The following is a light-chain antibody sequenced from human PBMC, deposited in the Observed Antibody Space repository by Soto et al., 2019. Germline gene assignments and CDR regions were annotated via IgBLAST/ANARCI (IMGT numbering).Light chain of an antibody. Sequence: QPVLTQAPSASGTPGQRVTISCSGSSSSIGSNTVSWYQQVPGTAPKLLIYSNDQLPSGVPDRFSGSKSGTSASLAIGGLQSEDEADYYCAAWDGSLNGWVFGVGTKLTVL. CDR3: AAWDGSLNGWV. CDR2: SND. CDR1: SSSIGSNT. J-gene: IGLJ3*02. V-gene: IGLV1-44*01.